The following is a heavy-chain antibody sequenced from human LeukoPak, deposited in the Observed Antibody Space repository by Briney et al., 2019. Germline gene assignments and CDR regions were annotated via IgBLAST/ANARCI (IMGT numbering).Heavy chain of an antibody. CDR2: INWNIGST. V-gene: IGHV3-20*04. CDR1: GFTFDDYG. Sequence: GGSLRLSCAASGFTFDDYGMSWVRQAPGKGLEWVSGINWNIGSTGYADSVKGRFTISRDNAKNSLYLQMNSLRAEDTALYYCARDFFPRIVVVPAAVFDVWGLGTIVTVSS. CDR3: ARDFFPRIVVVPAAVFDV. J-gene: IGHJ3*01. D-gene: IGHD2-2*01.